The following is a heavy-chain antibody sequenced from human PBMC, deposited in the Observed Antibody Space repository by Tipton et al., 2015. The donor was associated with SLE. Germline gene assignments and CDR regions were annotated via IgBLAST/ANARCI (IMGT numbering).Heavy chain of an antibody. V-gene: IGHV4-4*07. J-gene: IGHJ6*02. Sequence: TLSLTCTVSGGSISSFYWSWIRQPAGKGLDWIGRIYTSGSTNYNPSLKSRVSMSEDTSKNQFSLKLRSVTAADTAVYYCAISTWYYYYYGMDVWGQGTTVTVSS. CDR1: GGSISSFY. CDR3: AISTWYYYYYGMDV. CDR2: IYTSGST. D-gene: IGHD6-13*01.